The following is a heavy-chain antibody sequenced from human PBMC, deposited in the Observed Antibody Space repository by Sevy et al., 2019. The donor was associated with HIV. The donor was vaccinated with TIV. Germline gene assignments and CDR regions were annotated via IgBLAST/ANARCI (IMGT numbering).Heavy chain of an antibody. V-gene: IGHV4-59*08. D-gene: IGHD1-26*01. CDR2: IYYNGDI. CDR1: GGSITSLY. Sequence: ETLYLTCTVSGGSITSLYWNWIRQPPGKGLEWIANIYYNGDINYNPSLKSRVTLSLDTSKNQFSLRLSSVTAADTAMYYCAGENAWGRGYSWGQGTLVTVSS. J-gene: IGHJ4*02. CDR3: AGENAWGRGYS.